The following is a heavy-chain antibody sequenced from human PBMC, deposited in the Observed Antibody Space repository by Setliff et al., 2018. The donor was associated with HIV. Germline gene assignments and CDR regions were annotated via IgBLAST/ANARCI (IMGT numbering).Heavy chain of an antibody. Sequence: PGGSLRLSCVASGFTFSTYAMNWVRRAPGKGLEWVSGITGVCDITHYADSVKGRFTISRDNSKNTLFLQVDSVTAEDTAVYYCAKVLGYDLGACDLWGQGTMVTVSS. D-gene: IGHD3-16*01. CDR3: AKVLGYDLGACDL. J-gene: IGHJ3*01. CDR2: ITGVCDIT. CDR1: GFTFSTYA. V-gene: IGHV3-23*01.